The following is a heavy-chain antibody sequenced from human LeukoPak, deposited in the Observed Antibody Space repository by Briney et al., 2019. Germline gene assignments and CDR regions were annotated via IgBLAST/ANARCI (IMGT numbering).Heavy chain of an antibody. CDR1: GYTFTSYS. J-gene: IGHJ5*02. CDR3: ARGLGIISCCESLNWFDP. CDR2: INPSGGST. V-gene: IGHV1-46*01. D-gene: IGHD3-16*01. Sequence: ASVKVSCKASGYTFTSYSIHWVRQAPGQGLEWMAIINPSGGSTTYSQQFQGRITMTKDTSTSTVYMELSSLRSEDTAVYYCARGLGIISCCESLNWFDPWGQGTLVSVSS.